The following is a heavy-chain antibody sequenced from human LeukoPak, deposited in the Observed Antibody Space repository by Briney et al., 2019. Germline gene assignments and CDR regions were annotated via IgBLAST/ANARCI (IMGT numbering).Heavy chain of an antibody. V-gene: IGHV5-51*01. CDR1: GYGFTSYW. CDR2: IYPGDSDT. Sequence: GESLKISCKGSGYGFTSYWIGWVRQMPGKGLEWMGIIYPGDSDTRYSPSFQGQVTISADKSISTAYLQWSSLKASDTAMYYCARTPLDMVRGVIIPYYFDYWGQGTLVTVSS. J-gene: IGHJ4*02. CDR3: ARTPLDMVRGVIIPYYFDY. D-gene: IGHD3-10*01.